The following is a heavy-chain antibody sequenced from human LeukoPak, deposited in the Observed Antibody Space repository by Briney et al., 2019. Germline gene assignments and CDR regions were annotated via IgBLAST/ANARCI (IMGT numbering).Heavy chain of an antibody. D-gene: IGHD3-22*01. V-gene: IGHV3-21*01. Sequence: PGGSLRLSCVASGYTFSSFSINWVRQAPGKGLEWVSSISVRSNYIYYADSVRGRFSISRDDARDSLFLQMNSLRAEDTAVYYCVRLRRNSDTSGYYYYYDFRGQGTLVTVSS. J-gene: IGHJ4*02. CDR3: VRLRRNSDTSGYYYYYDF. CDR1: GYTFSSFS. CDR2: ISVRSNYI.